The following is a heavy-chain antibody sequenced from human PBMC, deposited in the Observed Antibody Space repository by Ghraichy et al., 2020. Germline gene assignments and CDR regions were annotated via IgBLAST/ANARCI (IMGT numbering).Heavy chain of an antibody. Sequence: SETLSLTCTVSGGSVSSGGYYWNWIRQHPGKGLEWIGYIYYSGTTYYNPSLKSRVTISMDTSENQFSLKLTSVTAADTAVYYCARGSGAAAGTFGYWGQGTLVTVSS. D-gene: IGHD6-13*01. V-gene: IGHV4-31*03. CDR1: GGSVSSGGYY. CDR2: IYYSGTT. J-gene: IGHJ4*02. CDR3: ARGSGAAAGTFGY.